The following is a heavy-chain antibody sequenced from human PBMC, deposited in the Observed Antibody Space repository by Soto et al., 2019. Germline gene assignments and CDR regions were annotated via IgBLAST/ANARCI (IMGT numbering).Heavy chain of an antibody. Sequence: SVKVSWKAAGGAISSYAISWVRQAPGQGLEWMGGIIPIFGTANYAQKFQGRVTITADKSTSTAYMELSSLRSEDTAVYYCARDPTTIQVLLWFGELYYYGMDVWGQGTTVTVSS. CDR1: GGAISSYA. V-gene: IGHV1-69*06. J-gene: IGHJ6*02. D-gene: IGHD3-10*01. CDR2: IIPIFGTA. CDR3: ARDPTTIQVLLWFGELYYYGMDV.